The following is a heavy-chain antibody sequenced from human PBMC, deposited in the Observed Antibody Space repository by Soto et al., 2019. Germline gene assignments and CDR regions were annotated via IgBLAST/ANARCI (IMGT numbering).Heavy chain of an antibody. Sequence: ASVKVSCKAPGDTFTSYYLNWVRQAPGQGLEWMGVINPHGGSTKYSQKFQGRITMTRDTSRSTVYMELSSLRSDDTAIYYCARSSGGNFGIIIEGSNWFDPWGQGTLVTVSS. J-gene: IGHJ5*02. CDR1: GDTFTSYY. CDR2: INPHGGST. CDR3: ARSSGGNFGIIIEGSNWFDP. V-gene: IGHV1-46*01. D-gene: IGHD3-3*01.